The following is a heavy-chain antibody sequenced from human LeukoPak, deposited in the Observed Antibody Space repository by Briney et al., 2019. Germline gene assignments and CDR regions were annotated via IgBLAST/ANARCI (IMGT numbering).Heavy chain of an antibody. CDR1: GASISSGGYY. CDR2: FYYTATT. CDR3: AGEPYYYDTNGYGRFNY. D-gene: IGHD3-22*01. V-gene: IGHV4-31*03. J-gene: IGHJ4*01. Sequence: SQTLSLTCSVSGASISSGGYYWSWIRQHPGKGLEWMGYFYYTATTSYNPSLESRVTISVDTSKNQFSLRLSSVTAADTAVYFCAGEPYYYDTNGYGRFNYWGHGTLVTVSS.